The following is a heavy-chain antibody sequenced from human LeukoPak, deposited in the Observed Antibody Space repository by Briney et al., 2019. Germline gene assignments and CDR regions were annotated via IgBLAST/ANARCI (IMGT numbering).Heavy chain of an antibody. CDR3: ARDLETRIAARPGDYYYMDV. CDR1: GGTFSSYA. J-gene: IGHJ6*03. CDR2: IIPIFGTA. Sequence: SVKVSCKASGGTFSSYAISWVRQAPGQGLEWMGGIIPIFGTANYAQKFQGSVTITADKSTSTAYMELSSLRSEDTAVYSCARDLETRIAARPGDYYYMDVWGKGTTVTVSS. D-gene: IGHD6-6*01. V-gene: IGHV1-69*06.